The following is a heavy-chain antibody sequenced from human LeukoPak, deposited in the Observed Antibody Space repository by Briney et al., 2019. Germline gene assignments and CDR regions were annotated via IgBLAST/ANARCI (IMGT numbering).Heavy chain of an antibody. CDR2: IYTSGST. D-gene: IGHD3-16*01. V-gene: IGHV4-4*07. J-gene: IGHJ5*02. Sequence: SETLSFTCTVSGGSISSYYWSWFRQPAGKGLEWIGRIYTSGSTNYNPSLKSRVAMSVDTSKNQFSLKLSSVTAADTAVYYCARDLFRGIWAGNGFDPWGQGTLVTRSS. CDR3: ARDLFRGIWAGNGFDP. CDR1: GGSISSYY.